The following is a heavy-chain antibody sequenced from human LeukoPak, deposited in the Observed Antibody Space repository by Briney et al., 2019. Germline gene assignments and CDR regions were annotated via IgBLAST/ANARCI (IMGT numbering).Heavy chain of an antibody. J-gene: IGHJ4*02. Sequence: SETLSLTCTVAGGSISSGSYYWSWIRQPAGKGLEWIGRIYTSGSNNYNPSLKSRVTISVDTSKNQFSLKLSSVTAADTAVYYCASSPYYYDSSGYSTPLDYWGQGTLVTVSS. CDR1: GGSISSGSYY. D-gene: IGHD3-22*01. CDR3: ASSPYYYDSSGYSTPLDY. V-gene: IGHV4-61*02. CDR2: IYTSGSN.